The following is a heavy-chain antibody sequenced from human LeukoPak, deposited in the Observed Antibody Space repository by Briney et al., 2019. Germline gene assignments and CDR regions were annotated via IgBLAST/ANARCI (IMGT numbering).Heavy chain of an antibody. V-gene: IGHV3-53*01. CDR1: GFTVSSNY. Sequence: GGSLRLSCAASGFTVSSNYMSWIRQAPGKGLEWVSIIYSGGSTYYADSVKGRFTISRDNSKDTLYLQMNSLRAEDTAVYYCARDVRCDSSGYQIDYWGQGTLVTVSS. J-gene: IGHJ4*02. CDR3: ARDVRCDSSGYQIDY. D-gene: IGHD3-22*01. CDR2: IYSGGST.